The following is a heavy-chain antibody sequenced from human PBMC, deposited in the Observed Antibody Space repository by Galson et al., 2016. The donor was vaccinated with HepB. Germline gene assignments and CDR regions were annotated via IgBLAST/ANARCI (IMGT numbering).Heavy chain of an antibody. CDR2: IHYSGTT. J-gene: IGHJ4*02. CDR3: ATGPSPYYFDY. CDR1: SGSVSRGSYY. V-gene: IGHV4-31*03. Sequence: PLSLTCSVSSGSVSRGSYYWSWVRQHPAQGLEWIGHIHYSGTTYYNPSLESRVAISVDTSKNQFSLKLSSVTAADTAVYYCATGPSPYYFDYWGQGTLVTVSS. D-gene: IGHD2-2*01.